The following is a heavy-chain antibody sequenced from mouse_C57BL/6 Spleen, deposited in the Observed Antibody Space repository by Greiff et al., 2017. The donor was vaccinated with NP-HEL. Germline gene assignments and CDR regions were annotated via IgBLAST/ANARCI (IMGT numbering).Heavy chain of an antibody. CDR2: IYPGRGYT. D-gene: IGHD2-13*01. J-gene: IGHJ1*03. Sequence: VQLQQSGAELVRPGASVKLSCKASGYTFTDYYINWVKQRPGQGLEWIARIYPGRGYTYYNEKFKGKATLTSENSSSTAYMQLSSLTSEDSAVYVCAISVSDYYCYFDDWGTGTTVTVSA. CDR3: AISVSDYYCYFDD. CDR1: GYTFTDYY. V-gene: IGHV1-76*01.